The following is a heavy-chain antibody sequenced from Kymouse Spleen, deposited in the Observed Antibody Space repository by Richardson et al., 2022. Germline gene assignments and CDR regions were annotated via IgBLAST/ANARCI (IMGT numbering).Heavy chain of an antibody. CDR1: GFTFDDYA. CDR2: ISWNSGSI. D-gene: IGHD1-7*01. Sequence: EVQLVESGGGLVQPGRSLRLSCAASGFTFDDYAMHWVRQAPGKGLEWVSGISWNSGSIGYADSVKGRFTISRDNAKNSLYLQMNSLRAEDTALYYCAKDIGTGTTSYYGMDVWGQGTTVTVSS. CDR3: AKDIGTGTTSYYGMDV. J-gene: IGHJ6*02. V-gene: IGHV3-9*01.